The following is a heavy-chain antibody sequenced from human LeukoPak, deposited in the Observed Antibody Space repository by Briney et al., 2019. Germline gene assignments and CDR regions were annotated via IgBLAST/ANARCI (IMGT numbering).Heavy chain of an antibody. D-gene: IGHD5-12*01. Sequence: ASVKVSCKASGGTFSSYAISWVRQATGQGLEWMGWMNPNSGNTGYAQKFQGRVTMTRNTSISTAYMELSSLRSEDTAVYYCARISGGYSGYDSSDYWGQGTLVTVSS. CDR1: GGTFSSYA. CDR2: MNPNSGNT. J-gene: IGHJ4*02. CDR3: ARISGGYSGYDSSDY. V-gene: IGHV1-8*02.